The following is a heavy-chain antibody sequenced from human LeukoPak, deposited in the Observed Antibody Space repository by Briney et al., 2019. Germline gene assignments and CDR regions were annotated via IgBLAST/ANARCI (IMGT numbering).Heavy chain of an antibody. CDR2: IRYDGSNK. CDR3: AKDQAAAPYYYYYYMDV. J-gene: IGHJ6*03. D-gene: IGHD2-2*01. Sequence: PGGSLRLSCAASGFTFSSYGMHWVRQAPGKGLEWVAFIRYDGSNKYYADSVKGRFTISRDNSKNTLYLQMNSLRAEDTAAYYCAKDQAAAPYYYYYYMDVWGKGTTVTISS. CDR1: GFTFSSYG. V-gene: IGHV3-30*02.